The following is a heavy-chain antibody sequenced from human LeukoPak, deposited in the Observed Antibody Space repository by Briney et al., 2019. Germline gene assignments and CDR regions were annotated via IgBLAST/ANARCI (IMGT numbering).Heavy chain of an antibody. D-gene: IGHD2-8*01. CDR3: ARSRNGFDY. CDR2: IKQDGSEK. J-gene: IGHJ4*02. CDR1: GFTFSSYW. V-gene: IGHV3-7*01. Sequence: PGGSLRLSCAASGFTFSSYWMSWVRQAPGKGLVWVANIKQDGSEKYYVDSVKGRFTISRDNAKNSLYLQMNSLTAEDMAVYYCARSRNGFDYWGQGTLVTVSS.